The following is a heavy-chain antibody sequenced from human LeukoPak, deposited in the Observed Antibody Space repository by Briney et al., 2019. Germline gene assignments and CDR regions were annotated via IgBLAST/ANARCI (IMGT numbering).Heavy chain of an antibody. CDR3: TSAFSGYYSYDPYYFDY. CDR1: GFTFSRYA. V-gene: IGHV3-23*01. CDR2: NSGSGITT. Sequence: PGGSLRLSCAASGFTFSRYAMSWVRQAPGKGLEWVSANSGSGITTYYADSVKGRFTISRDNSKNTLYLQMNSLKTEDTAVYYCTSAFSGYYSYDPYYFDYWGQGTLVTVSS. J-gene: IGHJ4*02. D-gene: IGHD3-22*01.